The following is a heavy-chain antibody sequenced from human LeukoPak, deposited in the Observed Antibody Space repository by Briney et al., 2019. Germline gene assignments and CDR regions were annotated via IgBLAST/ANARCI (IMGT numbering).Heavy chain of an antibody. J-gene: IGHJ5*02. D-gene: IGHD6-19*01. Sequence: ASVKVSCKASRGTFSSYAISWVRPAPGQGLEWMGGIIPIFGTANHAQKFQGRVTITTDESTSTAYMELSSLRSEDTAVYYCARDLRLIAVAGTRVIGWFDPRGQGTLVTVSS. CDR3: ARDLRLIAVAGTRVIGWFDP. CDR2: IIPIFGTA. CDR1: RGTFSSYA. V-gene: IGHV1-69*05.